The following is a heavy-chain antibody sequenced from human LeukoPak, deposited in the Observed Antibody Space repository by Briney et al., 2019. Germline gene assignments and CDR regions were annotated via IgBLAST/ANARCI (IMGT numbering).Heavy chain of an antibody. CDR2: IRSSVTNT. Sequence: GGSLRLSCAASGFAFSSYAMSWVRPAPGKGLEWVASIRSSVTNTYYVDSVKGRFTICRDNSEKTLSLEMNSLRAEDTAVYYCARARQFDLLTGYAGFYFDYWGQGTPVTVSS. CDR3: ARARQFDLLTGYAGFYFDY. V-gene: IGHV3-23*01. J-gene: IGHJ4*02. D-gene: IGHD3-9*01. CDR1: GFAFSSYA.